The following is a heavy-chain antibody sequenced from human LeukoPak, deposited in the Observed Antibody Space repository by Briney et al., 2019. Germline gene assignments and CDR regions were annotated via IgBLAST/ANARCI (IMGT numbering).Heavy chain of an antibody. J-gene: IGHJ5*02. CDR3: ASRGIDEVWFDP. V-gene: IGHV1-69*06. CDR2: IIPIFGTA. Sequence: SVKVSCKASGGTFSSYAISWVRQAPGQGLEWMGGIIPIFGTANYAQKFQGRVTITADKSTSTAYMELSSLRSEDTAVYYCASRGIDEVWFDPWGQGTLVTVSS. CDR1: GGTFSSYA. D-gene: IGHD1-26*01.